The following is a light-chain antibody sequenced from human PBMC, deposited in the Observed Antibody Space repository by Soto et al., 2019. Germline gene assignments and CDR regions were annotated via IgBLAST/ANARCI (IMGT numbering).Light chain of an antibody. J-gene: IGLJ2*01. Sequence: QSALTQPASVSGSPGQSITISCTGTSSDVSWYQQHPGKAPKLMIYEGSKRPSGVSNRFSGSKSGNTASLTISGLQAEDEAEYHCCSYTSSTTSVVFGGGTKLTVL. CDR2: EGS. CDR3: CSYTSSTTSVV. CDR1: SSDV. V-gene: IGLV2-23*01.